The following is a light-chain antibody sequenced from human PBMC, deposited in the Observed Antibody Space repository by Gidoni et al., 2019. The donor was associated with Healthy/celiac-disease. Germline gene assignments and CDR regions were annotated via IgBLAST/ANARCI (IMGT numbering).Light chain of an antibody. CDR1: SSDVGSYNL. CDR2: EGS. V-gene: IGLV2-23*03. Sequence: QSALTQPASESGSPGPSITISCTGTSSDVGSYNLFSWYHKHPGKAPKLMTYEGSKRPSGVSNRFSGSKSGNTASLTSAGLQAEDEADYYCCSYAGSSTFVVFGGGTKRTVL. J-gene: IGLJ2*01. CDR3: CSYAGSSTFVV.